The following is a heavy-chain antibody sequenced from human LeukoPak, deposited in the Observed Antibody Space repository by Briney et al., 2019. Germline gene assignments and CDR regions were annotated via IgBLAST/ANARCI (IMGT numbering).Heavy chain of an antibody. CDR1: GYTFTGFY. V-gene: IGHV1-2*02. Sequence: ASVKVSCKTSGYTFTGFYMHWVRQAPGQGLEWMGWINPNSGDTNFAQNFQGRVTMTRDTSISTAYMELSRLTSDDTAVYYCATELRWKDHWGQGTLVTVSS. CDR3: ATELRWKDH. D-gene: IGHD4-23*01. CDR2: INPNSGDT. J-gene: IGHJ4*02.